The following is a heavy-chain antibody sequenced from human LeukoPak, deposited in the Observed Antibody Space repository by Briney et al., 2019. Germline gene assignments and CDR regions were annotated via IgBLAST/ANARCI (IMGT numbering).Heavy chain of an antibody. CDR2: ISGSGGST. CDR1: GFTFSSYA. D-gene: IGHD3-10*01. J-gene: IGHJ4*02. CDR3: AKQWDYSSGSIDY. Sequence: GGSLRLSCAASGFTFSSYAMSWVRQAPGKGLEWVSAISGSGGSTYYADSVKGRFTISRDNSKDTLYLQMNSLRAEDTAVYYCAKQWDYSSGSIDYWGQGTLVTVSS. V-gene: IGHV3-23*01.